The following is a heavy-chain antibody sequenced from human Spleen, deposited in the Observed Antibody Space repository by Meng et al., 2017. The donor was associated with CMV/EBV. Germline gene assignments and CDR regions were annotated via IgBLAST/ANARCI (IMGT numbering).Heavy chain of an antibody. CDR3: AGAPDTYYYGSGSYGDAFDI. J-gene: IGHJ3*02. V-gene: IGHV1-18*01. CDR1: GYTFTSYG. D-gene: IGHD3-10*01. Sequence: ASVKVSCKASGYTFTSYGISWVRQAPGQGLEWMGWISAYNGNTNYAQKLQGRVTMTTDTSTSTAYMELSRLRSDDTAVYYCAGAPDTYYYGSGSYGDAFDIWGQGTMVTVSS. CDR2: ISAYNGNT.